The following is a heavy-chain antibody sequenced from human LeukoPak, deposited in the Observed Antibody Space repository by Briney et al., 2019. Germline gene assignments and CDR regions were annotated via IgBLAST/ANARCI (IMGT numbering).Heavy chain of an antibody. CDR3: ARGPPGYSSSWYEDY. J-gene: IGHJ4*02. Sequence: SETLSLTCAVYGGSFSGYYWSWIRQPPGKGLGWIGEINHSGSTNYNPSLKSRVTISVDTSKNQFSLKLSSVTAADTAVYYCARGPPGYSSSWYEDYWGQGTLVTVSS. CDR1: GGSFSGYY. V-gene: IGHV4-34*01. D-gene: IGHD6-13*01. CDR2: INHSGST.